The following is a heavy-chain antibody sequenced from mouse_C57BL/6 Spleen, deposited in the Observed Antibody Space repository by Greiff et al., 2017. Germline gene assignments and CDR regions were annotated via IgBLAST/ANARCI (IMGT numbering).Heavy chain of an antibody. CDR2: IYPSDSET. D-gene: IGHD4-1*01. CDR3: ARRGFGTGWYFDV. J-gene: IGHJ1*03. V-gene: IGHV1-61*01. Sequence: VKLQQPGAELVRPGSSVKLSCKASGYTFTSYWMDWVKQRPGQGLEWIGNIYPSDSETHYNQKFKDKATLTVDKSSSTAYMQLSSLTSEDSAVYYCARRGFGTGWYFDVWGTGTTVTVSS. CDR1: GYTFTSYW.